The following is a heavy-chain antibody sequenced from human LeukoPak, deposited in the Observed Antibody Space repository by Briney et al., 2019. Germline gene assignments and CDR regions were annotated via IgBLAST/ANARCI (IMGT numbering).Heavy chain of an antibody. J-gene: IGHJ6*02. CDR1: GGSISSGDYY. CDR2: IYYSGST. CDR3: ARVAVTDNYGMDV. Sequence: SEPLSLTCTVSGGSISSGDYYWSWIRPPPGKPLECTGYIYYSGSTYYNPSLKSRVTISVDTSKNQFSLKLSSVTAADTAVYYCARVAVTDNYGMDVWGQGTTVTVSS. D-gene: IGHD2-21*02. V-gene: IGHV4-30-4*01.